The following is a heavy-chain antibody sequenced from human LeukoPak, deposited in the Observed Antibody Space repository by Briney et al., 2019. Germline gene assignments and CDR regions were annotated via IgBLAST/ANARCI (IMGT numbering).Heavy chain of an antibody. D-gene: IGHD6-19*01. CDR2: ISGDGGST. Sequence: GGSLRLSCAASGFTFDDYAMRWVRQAPGKCLEWVSLISGDGGSTSYADSVKGRLTISRDNSRNSLYLQMDSLTTEDTALYYCAKGRQWLIHYWGQGTLVSVSS. V-gene: IGHV3-43*02. CDR3: AKGRQWLIHY. J-gene: IGHJ4*02. CDR1: GFTFDDYA.